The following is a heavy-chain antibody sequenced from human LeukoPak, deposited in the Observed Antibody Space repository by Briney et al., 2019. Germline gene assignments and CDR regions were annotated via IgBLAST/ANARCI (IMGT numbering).Heavy chain of an antibody. Sequence: PGGSLRLSCAASGFTFSSYAMSWVRQAPGKGLEWVAVISYEGSNYADSVKGRFTISRDNSKNTLYLQMNSLRADDTAVYYCANTHPDQLPDYWGQGTLVTVSS. V-gene: IGHV3-30-3*01. J-gene: IGHJ4*02. D-gene: IGHD2-2*01. CDR3: ANTHPDQLPDY. CDR1: GFTFSSYA. CDR2: ISYEGS.